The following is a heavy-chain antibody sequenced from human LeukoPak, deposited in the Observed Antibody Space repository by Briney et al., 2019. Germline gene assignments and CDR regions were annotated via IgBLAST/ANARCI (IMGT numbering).Heavy chain of an antibody. V-gene: IGHV4-30-2*01. D-gene: IGHD3-10*01. CDR1: GASISSGGYS. CDR3: AREAMNRGIDY. CDR2: IYHGGST. J-gene: IGHJ4*02. Sequence: SETLSLTCAVSGASISSGGYSWSWIRQPPGKALEWIGSIYHGGSTYYSPSLKSRVTISVDRSKNQFSLKLSSVTAADTAVYYCAREAMNRGIDYWGQGTLVTVSS.